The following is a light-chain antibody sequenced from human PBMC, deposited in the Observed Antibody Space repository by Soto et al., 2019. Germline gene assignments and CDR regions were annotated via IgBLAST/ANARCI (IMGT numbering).Light chain of an antibody. Sequence: DIQMTRSPSTLSASVGDRVTITCRASQSIGGWLAWYQQRPGKAPRLLIYDASSVESGVPSRFSGSRSGTMFTLAISSLQPEDFATYYCQHYHSYPYTFGQGTKLEIK. J-gene: IGKJ2*01. CDR1: QSIGGW. V-gene: IGKV1-5*01. CDR2: DAS. CDR3: QHYHSYPYT.